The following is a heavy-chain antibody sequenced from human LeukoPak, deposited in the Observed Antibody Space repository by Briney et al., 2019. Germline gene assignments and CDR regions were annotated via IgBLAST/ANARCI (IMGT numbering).Heavy chain of an antibody. CDR3: AREKGTLIRAMAFEM. CDR2: INSDGSST. J-gene: IGHJ3*02. Sequence: PGGSLRLSCAASGFTFSSYWMHWVRHAPGKGLVWVSRINSDGSSTSYADSVKGRFTISRDNAKNTLYLQMNSLRAEDTAVYYCAREKGTLIRAMAFEMWGQGTMVTVSS. D-gene: IGHD3-10*01. CDR1: GFTFSSYW. V-gene: IGHV3-74*01.